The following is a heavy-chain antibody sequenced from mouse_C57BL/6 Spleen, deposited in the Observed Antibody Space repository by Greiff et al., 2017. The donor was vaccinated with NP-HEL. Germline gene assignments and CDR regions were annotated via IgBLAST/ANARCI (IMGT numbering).Heavy chain of an antibody. CDR3: ARWITTVVATIDYYAMDY. Sequence: VQLQQPGAELVKPGASVKLSCKASGYTFTSYWMHWVKQRPGQGLEWIGMIHPNSGSTNYNEKFKGKATLTVDKSSSTAYMQLSSLTSEDSAVYYCARWITTVVATIDYYAMDYWGQGTSVTVSS. J-gene: IGHJ4*01. D-gene: IGHD1-1*01. CDR1: GYTFTSYW. V-gene: IGHV1-64*01. CDR2: IHPNSGST.